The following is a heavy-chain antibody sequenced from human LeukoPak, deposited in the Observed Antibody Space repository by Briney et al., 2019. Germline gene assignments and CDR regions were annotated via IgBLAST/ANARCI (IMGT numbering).Heavy chain of an antibody. Sequence: PSETLSLTCAVYGGSFSGYYWSWIRQPPGKGLEWIGEINHSGSTNYNPSLKSRVTISVDTSKNQFSLKLSSVTAADTAVYYCARGRRITMVRGVILYWGQGTLVTVSS. CDR1: GGSFSGYY. CDR2: INHSGST. D-gene: IGHD3-10*01. V-gene: IGHV4-34*01. CDR3: ARGRRITMVRGVILY. J-gene: IGHJ4*02.